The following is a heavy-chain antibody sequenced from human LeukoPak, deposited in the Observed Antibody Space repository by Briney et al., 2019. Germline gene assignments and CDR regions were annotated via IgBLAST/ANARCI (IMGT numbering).Heavy chain of an antibody. J-gene: IGHJ4*02. CDR3: ARTPIQLWLGSFDY. Sequence: SETLSLTCTVSGVSINTYYWSWIRQPPGKGLEWIGYIYYSGSTNYNPSLKSRVTISVDTSKNQFSLKLSSVTAADTAVYYCARTPIQLWLGSFDYWGQGTLVTVSS. CDR1: GVSINTYY. V-gene: IGHV4-59*01. D-gene: IGHD5-18*01. CDR2: IYYSGST.